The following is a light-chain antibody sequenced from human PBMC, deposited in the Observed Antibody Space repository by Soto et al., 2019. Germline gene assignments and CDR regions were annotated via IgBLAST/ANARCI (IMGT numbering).Light chain of an antibody. CDR1: SSDVGAYNY. CDR3: SSYTSSSTLIV. Sequence: QSALTQSASVSGSPGQSITISCTGTSSDVGAYNYVSWYQQHPGKAPKLIIYDVSNRPSGVSNRFSGSKSGNTASLTISGLQAEDEADYYCSSYTSSSTLIVFGTGTKVNVL. J-gene: IGLJ1*01. CDR2: DVS. V-gene: IGLV2-14*01.